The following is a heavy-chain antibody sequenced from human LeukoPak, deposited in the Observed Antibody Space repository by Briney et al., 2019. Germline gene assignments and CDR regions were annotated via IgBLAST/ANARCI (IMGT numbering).Heavy chain of an antibody. J-gene: IGHJ6*03. D-gene: IGHD3-10*01. CDR2: IKQDGSEK. V-gene: IGHV3-7*03. CDR3: ARSLNGSGSYYPRYYYYHYMDV. Sequence: GGSLRLSCAASGFTFSNYWMTWVRQAPGKGLELVANIKQDGSEKYYVDSVKGRFTISRDNAKNSLYLQMNSLRAEDTAVYYCARSLNGSGSYYPRYYYYHYMDVWGKGTTVTVSS. CDR1: GFTFSNYW.